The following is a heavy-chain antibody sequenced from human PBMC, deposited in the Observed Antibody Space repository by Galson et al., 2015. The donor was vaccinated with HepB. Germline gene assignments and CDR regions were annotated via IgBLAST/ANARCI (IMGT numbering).Heavy chain of an antibody. CDR2: IGAGSRNT. CDR3: AKGAPGVVVPAAMLSATYHLDY. J-gene: IGHJ4*01. CDR1: GFTFNSYA. D-gene: IGHD2-2*01. V-gene: IGHV3-23*01. Sequence: SLRLSCAASGFTFNSYAMSWVRHTPGKGLEWVSSIGAGSRNTYYADSAKGRFTISRDNSKNTLYLQMNSLRAEDTAVYYCAKGAPGVVVPAAMLSATYHLDYWGHGTLVTVS.